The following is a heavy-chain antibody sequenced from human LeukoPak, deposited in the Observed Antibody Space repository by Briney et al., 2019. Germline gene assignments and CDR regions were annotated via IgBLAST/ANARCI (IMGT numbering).Heavy chain of an antibody. Sequence: GESLKISCKGSGYSFTSYWIGWVRQMPGKGLEWMGNIYPGDSDTRYSPSFQGQVTMSADKSISTAYLQWSSLKASDTAMYYCARHSGSYRSPHDYWGQGTLVTVSS. CDR1: GYSFTSYW. D-gene: IGHD1-26*01. J-gene: IGHJ4*02. CDR3: ARHSGSYRSPHDY. V-gene: IGHV5-51*01. CDR2: IYPGDSDT.